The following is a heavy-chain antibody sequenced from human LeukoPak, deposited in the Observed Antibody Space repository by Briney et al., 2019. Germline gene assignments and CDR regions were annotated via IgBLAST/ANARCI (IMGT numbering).Heavy chain of an antibody. CDR2: IIPIFGTA. J-gene: IGHJ4*02. CDR3: AREYCSSTSCYTWGRPYFDY. V-gene: IGHV1-69*13. CDR1: GGTFSSYA. Sequence: SVKVSCKASGGTFSSYAISWVRQAPGLGLEWMGGIIPIFGTANYAQKFQGRVTITADETTSTAYMELSSLRSEDTAVYYCAREYCSSTSCYTWGRPYFDYWGQGTLVTVSS. D-gene: IGHD2-2*02.